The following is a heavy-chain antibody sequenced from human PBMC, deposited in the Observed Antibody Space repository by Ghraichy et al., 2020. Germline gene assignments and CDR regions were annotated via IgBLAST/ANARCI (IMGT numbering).Heavy chain of an antibody. J-gene: IGHJ6*02. CDR1: GGSFSGYY. D-gene: IGHD6-19*01. CDR2: IYYSGST. CDR3: ARDPGGIAVAGGYYYYGMDV. Sequence: SETLSLTCAVYGGSFSGYYWSWIRQPPGKGLEWIGYIYYSGSTNYNPSLKSRVTISVDTSKNQFSLKLSSVTAADTAVYYCARDPGGIAVAGGYYYYGMDVWGQGTTVTVSS. V-gene: IGHV4-59*01.